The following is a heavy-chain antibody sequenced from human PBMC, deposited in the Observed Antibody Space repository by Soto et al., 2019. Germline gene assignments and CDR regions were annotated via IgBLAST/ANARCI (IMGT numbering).Heavy chain of an antibody. J-gene: IGHJ4*02. V-gene: IGHV3-53*01. CDR1: GFTVSSNY. Sequence: PGGSLRLSCAASGFTVSSNYMSWVRQAPGKGLEWVSVIYSGGSTYYAGSVKGRFTISRDNSKNTLYLQMNSLRAEDTAAYYCASYRSSSWTRYFDYWGQGTLVTVSS. CDR2: IYSGGST. D-gene: IGHD6-6*01. CDR3: ASYRSSSWTRYFDY.